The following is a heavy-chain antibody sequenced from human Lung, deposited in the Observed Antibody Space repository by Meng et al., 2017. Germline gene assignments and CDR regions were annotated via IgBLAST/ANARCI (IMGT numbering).Heavy chain of an antibody. Sequence: EVQLGEDGGGLVKPGGSRRLSCAASGFTFSSYSMNWVRQAPGKGLEWVSSISSSSAYADSVKGRFTISRDNAKNSLYLQMNSLRAEDTAVYYCARGRVVVAATPSDYWGQGTLVTVSS. CDR1: GFTFSSYS. J-gene: IGHJ4*02. V-gene: IGHV3-21*01. CDR2: ISSSSA. CDR3: ARGRVVVAATPSDY. D-gene: IGHD2-15*01.